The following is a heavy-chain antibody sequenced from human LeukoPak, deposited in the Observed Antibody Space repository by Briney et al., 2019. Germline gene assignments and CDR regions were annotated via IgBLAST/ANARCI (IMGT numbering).Heavy chain of an antibody. D-gene: IGHD6-13*01. CDR1: GGTFSSYA. CDR2: IIPILGIA. CDR3: ARAFNPIPYGIAAAGRPPLSY. Sequence: ASVKVSCKASGGTFSSYAISWVRQAPGQGLEWMGRIIPILGIANYAQKFQGRVTITADTSASTAYMELSSLRSEDTAVYYCARAFNPIPYGIAAAGRPPLSYWGQGTLVTVSS. J-gene: IGHJ4*02. V-gene: IGHV1-69*04.